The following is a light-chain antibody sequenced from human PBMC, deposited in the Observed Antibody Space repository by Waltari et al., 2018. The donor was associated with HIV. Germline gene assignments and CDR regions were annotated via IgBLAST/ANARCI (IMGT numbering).Light chain of an antibody. V-gene: IGKV4-1*01. CDR1: QGILFNSNNKNY. J-gene: IGKJ2*01. Sequence: DIVMTQSPDSLTVSLRERATINCKSSQGILFNSNNKNYLAWYQQRPGQSPRLLIYWASTRGSGVPVRFSGAGSGTNFSLTISNLQPEDVAVYYCQQYYTTPYSFGQGSRLEI. CDR2: WAS. CDR3: QQYYTTPYS.